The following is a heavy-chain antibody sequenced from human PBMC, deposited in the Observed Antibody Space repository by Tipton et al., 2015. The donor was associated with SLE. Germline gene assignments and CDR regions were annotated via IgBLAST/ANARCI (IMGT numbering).Heavy chain of an antibody. CDR3: ARKEMFGEFFDY. J-gene: IGHJ4*02. CDR1: GLTFNTYN. CDR2: ISISSSTI. V-gene: IGHV3-48*01. Sequence: SLRLSCAASGLTFNTYNMNWVRQAPGKGLEWLSFISISSSTIYYADSVKGRFTISRDNAKNSLYLQMNSLKVEDTAVYYCARKEMFGEFFDYWGQGALVTVSS. D-gene: IGHD3-10*02.